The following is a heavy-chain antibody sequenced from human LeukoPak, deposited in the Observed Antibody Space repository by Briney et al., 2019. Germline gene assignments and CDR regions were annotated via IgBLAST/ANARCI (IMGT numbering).Heavy chain of an antibody. CDR2: IYYSGST. D-gene: IGHD6-13*01. J-gene: IGHJ4*02. CDR1: GDSISSGDYY. CDR3: ARAREATIAPFFDY. Sequence: PSQTLCLTCTVSGDSISSGDYYWTWIRQHPGKGLEWIGCIYYSGSTYYNLSLKSRVIISADTSKNHFSLKLSSVTAADTAVYYCARAREATIAPFFDYWGQGILVTVSS. V-gene: IGHV4-31*03.